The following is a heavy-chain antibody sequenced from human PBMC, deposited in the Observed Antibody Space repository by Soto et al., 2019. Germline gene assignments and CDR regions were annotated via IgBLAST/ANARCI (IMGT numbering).Heavy chain of an antibody. V-gene: IGHV1-69*12. J-gene: IGHJ5*02. CDR1: GGTFSNYG. CDR2: IVPIFGA. CDR3: ASHHRRRERRDGYNHRYYWFDP. D-gene: IGHD3-9*01. Sequence: QVQLVQSGAEVKKPGSSVKVSCKSSGGTFSNYGFSWVRQAPGQGLECMGVIVPIFGAEHPQKFQGRVTITADESTNTVFMELRGLRSEDTAVYYCASHHRRRERRDGYNHRYYWFDPWGQGTLVTVSS.